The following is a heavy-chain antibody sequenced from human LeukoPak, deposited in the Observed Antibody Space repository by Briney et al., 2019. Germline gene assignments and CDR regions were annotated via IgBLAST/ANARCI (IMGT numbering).Heavy chain of an antibody. CDR3: ARDGRYFDWSPTYYYYYYMGV. V-gene: IGHV1-69*06. J-gene: IGHJ6*03. Sequence: SVRVSCKASGGTFSSYAISWVRQAPGQGLEWMGGIIPIFDTVNYAQKFQGRVTITADKSTSTAYMELSSLRSEDTAVYYCARDGRYFDWSPTYYYYYYMGVWGKGTTVTVSS. CDR2: IIPIFDTV. D-gene: IGHD3-9*01. CDR1: GGTFSSYA.